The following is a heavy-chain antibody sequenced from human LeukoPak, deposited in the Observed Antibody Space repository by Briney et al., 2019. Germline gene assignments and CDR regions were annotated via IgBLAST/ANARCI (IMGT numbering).Heavy chain of an antibody. CDR1: AFTFSSYS. CDR2: ITSRSSYT. CDR3: ARDPIAAAASGGDY. J-gene: IGHJ4*02. Sequence: GGSLRLSCAASAFTFSSYSMNWVRQAPGKGLEWVSSITSRSSYTYYADSVKGRFTISRDNAKNSLYLQMNSLRAEDTAVYYCARDPIAAAASGGDYWGQGTLVTVSS. V-gene: IGHV3-21*01. D-gene: IGHD6-13*01.